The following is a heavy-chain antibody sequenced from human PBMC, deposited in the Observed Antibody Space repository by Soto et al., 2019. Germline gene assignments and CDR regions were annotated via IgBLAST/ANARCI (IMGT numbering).Heavy chain of an antibody. V-gene: IGHV3-23*01. D-gene: IGHD2-21*01. J-gene: IGHJ5*02. Sequence: GGSLRLSCAASGFTFSNHFISWVRQAPGKGLEWVSAISDSGDNTYYADSVKGRFTISRDNSKNTVFLQMNSLRADDTAVYYCAKGYYCGAISCWGLKASWGQGTLVTVSS. CDR3: AKGYYCGAISCWGLKAS. CDR2: ISDSGDNT. CDR1: GFTFSNHF.